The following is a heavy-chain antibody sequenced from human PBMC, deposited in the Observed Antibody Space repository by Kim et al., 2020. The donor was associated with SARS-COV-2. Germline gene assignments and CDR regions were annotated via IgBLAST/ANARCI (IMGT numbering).Heavy chain of an antibody. CDR1: GFTFDDYW. CDR2: INKNGATR. Sequence: GGSLRLSCAASGFTFDDYWMYWVRQAPGSGLVWVSRINKNGATRHYADSVKGRFDIFRDNAKNILYLQMNSLRADDPAVYYCGRSRWSGYSDRWGPGT. D-gene: IGHD5-12*01. V-gene: IGHV3-74*01. CDR3: GRSRWSGYSDR. J-gene: IGHJ5*02.